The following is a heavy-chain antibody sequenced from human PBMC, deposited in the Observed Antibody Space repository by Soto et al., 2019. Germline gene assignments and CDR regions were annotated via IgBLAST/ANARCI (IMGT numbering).Heavy chain of an antibody. CDR3: ARSYVLRFLVWLSQHNYYYYGMDV. CDR1: GYTFTSYD. CDR2: MNPNSGNT. J-gene: IGHJ6*02. Sequence: GASVKVSCKASGYTFTSYDINWVRQATGQGLELMGWMNPNSGNTGYAQKSQGRVTMTRNTSISTAYMELSSLRSEDTAVYYCARSYVLRFLVWLSQHNYYYYGMDVWGQGTTVTVS. V-gene: IGHV1-8*01. D-gene: IGHD3-3*01.